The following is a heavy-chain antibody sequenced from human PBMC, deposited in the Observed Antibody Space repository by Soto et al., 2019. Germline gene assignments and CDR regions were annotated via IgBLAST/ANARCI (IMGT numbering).Heavy chain of an antibody. V-gene: IGHV1-18*01. CDR1: GYSFTTYG. Sequence: QVQLVQSRGEVKKPGASVKVSCKTSGYSFTTYGISWVRQAPGQGLEWMGWISGYNGNTNYAQKLKGRLTMTTDTSTSTAYMELRSLTSDDTAEYYCAREGPAPYYYYGMDVWGQGSTVTLSS. J-gene: IGHJ6*02. CDR2: ISGYNGNT. CDR3: AREGPAPYYYYGMDV.